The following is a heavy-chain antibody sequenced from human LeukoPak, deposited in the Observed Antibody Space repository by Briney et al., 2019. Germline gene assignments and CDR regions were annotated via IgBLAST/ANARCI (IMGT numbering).Heavy chain of an antibody. J-gene: IGHJ3*02. CDR2: IRQDGSEK. Sequence: GGSLRLSCAASGFTFSSYWMSWVRQAPGRGLEWVANIRQDGSEKYYVDSVKGRFTISRDNAKNSLYLQMNSLRAEDTAVYYCARGDYYDSSDYYIDAFDIRGQGTMVTVSS. CDR3: ARGDYYDSSDYYIDAFDI. D-gene: IGHD3-22*01. CDR1: GFTFSSYW. V-gene: IGHV3-7*04.